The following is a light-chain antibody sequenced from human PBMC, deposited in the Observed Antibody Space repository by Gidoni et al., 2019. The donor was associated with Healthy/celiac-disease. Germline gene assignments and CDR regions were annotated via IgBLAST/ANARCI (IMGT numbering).Light chain of an antibody. Sequence: QSVLTQPPSASGTPGQRVTISCSGSSYNIGSNTVNWYQQLPGTAPKLLIYRNNQRPSGVPDRFPGSKSGTSASLAISGLQSEDEADYYCAAWDDSLNGHVVFGGGTKLTVL. CDR1: SYNIGSNT. CDR2: RNN. V-gene: IGLV1-44*01. CDR3: AAWDDSLNGHVV. J-gene: IGLJ2*01.